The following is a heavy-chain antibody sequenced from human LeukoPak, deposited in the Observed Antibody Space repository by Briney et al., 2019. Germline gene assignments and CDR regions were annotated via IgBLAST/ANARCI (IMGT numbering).Heavy chain of an antibody. Sequence: GGSLRLSCAASGFTVSSNYMSWVRQAPGKGLEWVSVIYSGGSTYYADSVKGRFTISRDNSKNTLYLQMSSLRAEDTAVYYCASSLDCSSTSCSYYYMDVWGKGTTVTVSS. CDR3: ASSLDCSSTSCSYYYMDV. D-gene: IGHD2-2*01. V-gene: IGHV3-53*01. CDR2: IYSGGST. J-gene: IGHJ6*03. CDR1: GFTVSSNY.